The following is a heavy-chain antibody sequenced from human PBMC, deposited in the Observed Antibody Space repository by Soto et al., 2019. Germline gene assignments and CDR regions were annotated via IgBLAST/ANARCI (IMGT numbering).Heavy chain of an antibody. CDR1: GFTFSSYA. D-gene: IGHD6-6*01. CDR3: ARGKSSSFLFHYYYGMDV. J-gene: IGHJ6*02. CDR2: ISYDGSNK. V-gene: IGHV3-30-3*01. Sequence: GGSLRLSCAASGFTFSSYAMHWVRQAPGKGLEWVAVISYDGSNKYYADSVKGRFTISRDNPKNTLYLQMNSLRAEDTAVYYCARGKSSSFLFHYYYGMDVWGQGTTVTVSS.